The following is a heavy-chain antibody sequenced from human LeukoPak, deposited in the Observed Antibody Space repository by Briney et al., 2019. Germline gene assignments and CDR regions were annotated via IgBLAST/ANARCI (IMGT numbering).Heavy chain of an antibody. CDR1: GYSFTSYW. J-gene: IGHJ5*02. V-gene: IGHV5-51*01. CDR2: LYPGDSDT. Sequence: GASLQISGKGSGYSFTSYWIGSRRQLPGKGLEWMGNLYPGDSDTRYSPSFQGQVTISADKSISTGYLQWSSLKASDTAMYYCARHKSVYCSSTSCSTNWFDPWGQGTLVTVSS. CDR3: ARHKSVYCSSTSCSTNWFDP. D-gene: IGHD2-2*01.